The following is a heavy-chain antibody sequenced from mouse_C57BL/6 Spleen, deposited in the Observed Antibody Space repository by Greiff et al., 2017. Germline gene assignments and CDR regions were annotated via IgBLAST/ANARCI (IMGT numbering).Heavy chain of an antibody. D-gene: IGHD1-1*01. CDR1: GYTFTSYW. V-gene: IGHV1-69*01. Sequence: QVQLQQPGAELVMPGASVKLSCKASGYTFTSYWMHWVKQRPGQGLEWIGEIDPSDSYTNYNQKFKGKSTLTVDKSSSTAYMQLSSLTSEDSAVYYCAGGLLQNYFDYWGQGTTLTVSS. CDR2: IDPSDSYT. CDR3: AGGLLQNYFDY. J-gene: IGHJ2*01.